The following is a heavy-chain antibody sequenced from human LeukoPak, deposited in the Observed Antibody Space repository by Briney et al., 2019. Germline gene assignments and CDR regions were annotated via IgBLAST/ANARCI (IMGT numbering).Heavy chain of an antibody. CDR1: GGSISSSSYY. CDR3: ARVPGGNSPYWYFDL. V-gene: IGHV4-39*07. Sequence: SETLSLTCTVSGGSISSSSYYRGWVRQPPGKGLEWIGSIYYSGSTYYNPSLKSRVTISVDTSKNQISLKLNSVTAADTAVYYCARVPGGNSPYWYFDLWGRGTLVTVSS. CDR2: IYYSGST. D-gene: IGHD4-23*01. J-gene: IGHJ2*01.